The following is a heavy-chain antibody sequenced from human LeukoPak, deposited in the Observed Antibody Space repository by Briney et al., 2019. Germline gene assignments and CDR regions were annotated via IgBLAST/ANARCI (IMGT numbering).Heavy chain of an antibody. V-gene: IGHV3-30*04. CDR3: ARDYGIAVAGTGY. J-gene: IGHJ4*02. CDR1: GFTFSSYA. D-gene: IGHD6-19*01. CDR2: ISYDGSNK. Sequence: GGSLRLSCAASGFTFSSYAMHWVRQAPGKGLEWVAVISYDGSNKYYADSVKGRFTISRDNSKNTLYLQMNSLRAEDTAVYYCARDYGIAVAGTGYWGQGTLVTVSS.